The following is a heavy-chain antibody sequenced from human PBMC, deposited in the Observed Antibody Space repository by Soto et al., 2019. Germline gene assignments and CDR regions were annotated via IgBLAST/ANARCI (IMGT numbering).Heavy chain of an antibody. CDR3: ARTLTLGYCSGGSCYNWFDP. CDR1: GGSISSYY. J-gene: IGHJ5*02. CDR2: IYYSGTT. D-gene: IGHD2-15*01. V-gene: IGHV4-59*01. Sequence: QVQLQESGPGLVRPSETLSLTCTVSGGSISSYYWSWIRQPPGKGLEWIGYIYYSGTTNYNPSLKSRVTISVDTSKNQFSLKLSSVTAADTAVYYCARTLTLGYCSGGSCYNWFDPWGQGTLVTVSS.